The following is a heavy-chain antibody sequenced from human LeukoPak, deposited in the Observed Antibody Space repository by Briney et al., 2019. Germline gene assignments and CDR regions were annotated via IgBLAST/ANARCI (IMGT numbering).Heavy chain of an antibody. J-gene: IGHJ5*02. V-gene: IGHV1-69*15. CDR3: ARKLRLGGNWFDP. D-gene: IGHD1-26*01. CDR1: GGTFTSYA. Sequence: SVKVSCKTSGGTFTSYAITWVRQAPGQGLEWMGKIIAISGTTNYAQKFQGRVTFTADESTSTAYMELSSLRSEDTALYYCARKLRLGGNWFDPWGQGTLVTVSS. CDR2: IIAISGTT.